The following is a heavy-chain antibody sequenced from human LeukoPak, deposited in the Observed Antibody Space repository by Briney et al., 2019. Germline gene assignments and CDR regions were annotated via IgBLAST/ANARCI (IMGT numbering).Heavy chain of an antibody. V-gene: IGHV4-59*01. Sequence: SETLSLTCTVSGXSMSSYYWSWIRQPPGKGLEYIGYIYYTGSTYYNPSLKSRVTISVDTSKNQFSLRLSSVTAADTAVYYCARDATAGNFDYWGQGTLVTVSS. CDR2: IYYTGST. CDR1: GXSMSSYY. CDR3: ARDATAGNFDY. D-gene: IGHD6-13*01. J-gene: IGHJ4*02.